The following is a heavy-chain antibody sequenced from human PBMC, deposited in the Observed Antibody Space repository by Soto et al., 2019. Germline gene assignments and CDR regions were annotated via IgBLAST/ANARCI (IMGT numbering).Heavy chain of an antibody. V-gene: IGHV1-3*01. Sequence: ASVKVSCKASGYTFTSYAMNWVRQAPGQRLEWMGWINAGNGNTEYSQKFQGRVTMTRNTSVTTAYMELSSLRSEDTAVYYCARERTVAGNDYWGQGTLVTVSS. CDR2: INAGNGNT. CDR1: GYTFTSYA. CDR3: ARERTVAGNDY. J-gene: IGHJ4*02. D-gene: IGHD6-19*01.